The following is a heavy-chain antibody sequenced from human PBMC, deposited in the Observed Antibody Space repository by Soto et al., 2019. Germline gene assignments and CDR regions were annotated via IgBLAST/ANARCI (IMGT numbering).Heavy chain of an antibody. Sequence: EVQLVESGGGLVQPGGSLRLSCAASGFTVSNYPMNWVRRAPGKGLEWVSVIYTAGSADFADSVKGRFSISRDDSKNTLYLQMSSLRAEDTAVYYCARVHSSSHHYFNYWGQGTLVTVSS. CDR3: ARVHSSSHHYFNY. CDR1: GFTVSNYP. V-gene: IGHV3-66*01. D-gene: IGHD6-13*01. CDR2: IYTAGSA. J-gene: IGHJ4*02.